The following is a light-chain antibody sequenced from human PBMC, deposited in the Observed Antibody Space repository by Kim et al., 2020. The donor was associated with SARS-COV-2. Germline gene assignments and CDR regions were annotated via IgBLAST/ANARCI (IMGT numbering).Light chain of an antibody. Sequence: PGERATPSCRASQSVSSYLAGYQQKPGQAPRLLIYDATTRATGGPARFSGSGSGTDFTLTISSLEPEDFAVYYCQQRSNWPPFTFGPGTKVDIK. CDR1: QSVSSY. J-gene: IGKJ3*01. CDR2: DAT. V-gene: IGKV3-11*01. CDR3: QQRSNWPPFT.